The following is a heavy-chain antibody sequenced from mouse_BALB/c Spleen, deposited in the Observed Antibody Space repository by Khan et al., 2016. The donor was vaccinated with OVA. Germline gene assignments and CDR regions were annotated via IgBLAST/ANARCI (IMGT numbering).Heavy chain of an antibody. CDR3: ARVGIIYYGNYAYYFDY. V-gene: IGHV5-6-3*01. CDR1: GFTLSSIG. Sequence: EVELVESGGGLVQPGGSLKLSCAPFGFTLSSIGMFWVRKIPDKRLDLVATININVGSTFYPDSGKGRFTIARDNAKNTLYLQMSSLKSEDTAMYYCARVGIIYYGNYAYYFDYWGQGTTLTVAS. J-gene: IGHJ2*01. CDR2: ININVGST. D-gene: IGHD2-1*01.